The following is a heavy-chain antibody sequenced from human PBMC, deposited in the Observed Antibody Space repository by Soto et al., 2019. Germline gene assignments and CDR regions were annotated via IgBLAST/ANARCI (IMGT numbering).Heavy chain of an antibody. CDR2: ISYDGSNK. V-gene: IGHV3-30-3*01. Sequence: TGGSLRLSCAASGFTFSSYAMHWVRQAPGKGLEWVAVISYDGSNKYYADSVKGRFTISRDNSKNTLYLQMNSLRAEDTAVYYCASGQVDTAGFYYYYGMDVWGQGTTVTVSS. CDR1: GFTFSSYA. J-gene: IGHJ6*02. D-gene: IGHD5-18*01. CDR3: ASGQVDTAGFYYYYGMDV.